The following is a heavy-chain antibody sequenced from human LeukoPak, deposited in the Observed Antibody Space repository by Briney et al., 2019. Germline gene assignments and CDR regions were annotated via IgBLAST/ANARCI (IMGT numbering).Heavy chain of an antibody. CDR1: GFTFSSYS. CDR2: ISSSSSYI. Sequence: PGRSLRLSCAASGFTFSSYSMNWVRQAPGKGLEWVSSISSSSSYIYYADSVKGRFTISRDNAKNSLYLQMNSLRAEDTAVYYCAKDRRQQLVQGPRVPNWFDPWGQGTLVTVSS. D-gene: IGHD6-13*01. V-gene: IGHV3-21*04. CDR3: AKDRRQQLVQGPRVPNWFDP. J-gene: IGHJ5*02.